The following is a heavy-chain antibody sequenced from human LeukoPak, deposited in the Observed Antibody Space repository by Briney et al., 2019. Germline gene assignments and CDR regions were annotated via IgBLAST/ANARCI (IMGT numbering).Heavy chain of an antibody. Sequence: GGSLRLSCAASGFTFSSYGMHWVRQAPGKGLEWVAVIWYDGSNKYYADSVKGRFTISRDNSKNTLYLQMNSLRAEDTAVYYCARDRDYVWGSYTDYWGQGTLVTVSS. CDR3: ARDRDYVWGSYTDY. CDR1: GFTFSSYG. CDR2: IWYDGSNK. V-gene: IGHV3-33*01. J-gene: IGHJ4*02. D-gene: IGHD3-16*01.